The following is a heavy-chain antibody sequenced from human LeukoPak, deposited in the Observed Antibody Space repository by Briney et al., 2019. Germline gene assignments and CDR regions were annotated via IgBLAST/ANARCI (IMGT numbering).Heavy chain of an antibody. J-gene: IGHJ4*02. D-gene: IGHD5-12*01. CDR3: AKGAYDYIEIGYFDS. Sequence: GGSLRLSCAASGFTSTDYAMNWVRQAPGKGLEWVSVLIGSSGSTDYADSVKGRFTISRDNSKNTVFLQMNSLRAEDTAIYYCAKGAYDYIEIGYFDSWGQGTLVTVSS. CDR1: GFTSTDYA. V-gene: IGHV3-23*01. CDR2: LIGSSGST.